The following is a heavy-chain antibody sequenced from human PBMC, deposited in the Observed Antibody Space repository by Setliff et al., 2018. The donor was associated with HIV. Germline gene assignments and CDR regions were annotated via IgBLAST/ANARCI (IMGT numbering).Heavy chain of an antibody. V-gene: IGHV4-34*01. CDR3: ARSTVGAGASFP. D-gene: IGHD1-26*01. Sequence: SETLSLTCAVYGGSFSGYYWSWIRQPPGKGLEWIGEINHSGSTNYSPSLKSRVTMSLDTSMNQFSLKLTSVTAADTAIYYCARSTVGAGASFPWGRGILVTVSS. CDR1: GGSFSGYY. J-gene: IGHJ5*02. CDR2: INHSGST.